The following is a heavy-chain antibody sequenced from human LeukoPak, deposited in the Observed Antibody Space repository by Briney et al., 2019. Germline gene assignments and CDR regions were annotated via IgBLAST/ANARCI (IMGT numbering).Heavy chain of an antibody. CDR1: GFTFSSYW. CDR2: IKQDGSEK. D-gene: IGHD2-8*01. V-gene: IGHV3-7*01. J-gene: IGHJ4*02. Sequence: GGSLRLSCAASGFTFSSYWMTWVRQAPGMGLEWVANIKQDGSEKYYVDSVRGRFTISGDNAKNSLYLQMNSLRAEDTAVYYCARGGTKFDYWGQGTLVTVSS. CDR3: ARGGTKFDY.